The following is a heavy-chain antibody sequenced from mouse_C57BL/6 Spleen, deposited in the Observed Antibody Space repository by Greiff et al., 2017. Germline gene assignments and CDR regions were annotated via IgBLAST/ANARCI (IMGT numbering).Heavy chain of an antibody. Sequence: QVQPQQPGTELVKPGASVKLSCKASGYTFTSYWMHWVKQRPGQGLEWIGNINPSNGGTIYNEKFKSKATLTVDKSSSTAYMQLSSLTSEDSAVYYCARRDGSSHWYFDVWGTGTTVTVSS. J-gene: IGHJ1*03. V-gene: IGHV1-53*01. CDR1: GYTFTSYW. D-gene: IGHD1-1*01. CDR3: ARRDGSSHWYFDV. CDR2: INPSNGGT.